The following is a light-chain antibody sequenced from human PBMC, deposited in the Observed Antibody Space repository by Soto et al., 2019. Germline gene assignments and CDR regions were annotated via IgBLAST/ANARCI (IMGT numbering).Light chain of an antibody. Sequence: QSVLTQPASVSGSPGQSITISCTGTSSDVGGYNYVSWYQHNPGKAPKLMIYEVSNRPSGVSNRFSGSKSGNTASLTISGLQAEDEADYYCSSYTGSSTPVFGGGTQLTVL. CDR1: SSDVGGYNY. CDR2: EVS. J-gene: IGLJ3*02. CDR3: SSYTGSSTPV. V-gene: IGLV2-14*01.